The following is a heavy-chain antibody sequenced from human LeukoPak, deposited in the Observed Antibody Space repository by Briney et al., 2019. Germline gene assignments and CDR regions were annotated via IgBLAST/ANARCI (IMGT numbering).Heavy chain of an antibody. Sequence: ASVKVSCKASGYTFTGYYMHWVRQAPGQGLEWMGWINPNSGGTNYAQKFQGRVTMTRDTSISTAYMELSRLRSDDTAVHYCARDRSSGWYEFADYWGQGTLVTVSS. CDR3: ARDRSSGWYEFADY. CDR2: INPNSGGT. J-gene: IGHJ4*02. D-gene: IGHD6-19*01. CDR1: GYTFTGYY. V-gene: IGHV1-2*02.